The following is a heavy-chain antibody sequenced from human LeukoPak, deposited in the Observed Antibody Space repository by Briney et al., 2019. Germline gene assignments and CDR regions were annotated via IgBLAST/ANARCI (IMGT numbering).Heavy chain of an antibody. D-gene: IGHD6-19*01. J-gene: IGHJ4*02. Sequence: PGGSLRLSCAASGFTFSRYWMTWVRQAPGTGLEWVANIKQDGSEKNYVDSVKGRFTISRDNAKNSLYLQMNSLRAEDTAVYYCARDTAVAGLNDYWGPGTLVTVSS. CDR3: ARDTAVAGLNDY. CDR1: GFTFSRYW. V-gene: IGHV3-7*01. CDR2: IKQDGSEK.